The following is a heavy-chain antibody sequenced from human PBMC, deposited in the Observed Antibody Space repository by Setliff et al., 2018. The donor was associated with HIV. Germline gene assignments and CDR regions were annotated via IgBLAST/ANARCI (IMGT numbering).Heavy chain of an antibody. J-gene: IGHJ6*03. D-gene: IGHD3-3*01. V-gene: IGHV4-4*08. CDR2: IYTSGST. CDR3: ARCYYNFWSGYPLDYMDV. CDR1: GGSISSHY. Sequence: PSETLSLTCTVSGGSISSHYWSWIRQPPGKGLEWIGHIYTSGSTNYNPSLKSRVTMSVGTSKNQFSPKLSSVTAADTAVYYCARCYYNFWSGYPLDYMDVWGKGTTVTVSS.